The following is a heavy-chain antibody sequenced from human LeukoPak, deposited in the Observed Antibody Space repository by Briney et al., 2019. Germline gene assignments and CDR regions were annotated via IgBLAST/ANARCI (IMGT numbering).Heavy chain of an antibody. Sequence: RGSLRLSCAASGFTFSSSSMSWVRQAPGKGLEWVSVISGSGGSTDYADSVKGRFTISRDNSKSTLYLQINSLRAEDTAVYYCAKGSGWYVWGQGTLVTVSS. J-gene: IGHJ4*02. CDR1: GFTFSSSS. CDR3: AKGSGWYV. V-gene: IGHV3-23*01. D-gene: IGHD6-19*01. CDR2: ISGSGGST.